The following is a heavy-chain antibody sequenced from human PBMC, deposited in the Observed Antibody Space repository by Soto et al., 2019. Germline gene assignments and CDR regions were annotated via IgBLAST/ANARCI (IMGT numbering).Heavy chain of an antibody. Sequence: QVQLQQRGAGLLKPSETLSLTCAVLGGSFSDYYWTWIRQPPGKGLEWIGEINHSGSTSYNPSLKSRLTLSVDTSMKEFSLNLSSVTAADTAAYHCVRGRAFMSRVAFDIWGQGTMVTVSS. CDR3: VRGRAFMSRVAFDI. CDR2: INHSGST. V-gene: IGHV4-34*02. J-gene: IGHJ3*02. D-gene: IGHD1-26*01. CDR1: GGSFSDYY.